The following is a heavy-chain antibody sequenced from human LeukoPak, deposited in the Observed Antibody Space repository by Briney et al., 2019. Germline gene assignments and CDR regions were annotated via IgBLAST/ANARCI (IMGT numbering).Heavy chain of an antibody. CDR3: ARAYGSGSYSPRWGIYYYYGMDV. D-gene: IGHD3-10*01. Sequence: ASVKVSCKASGYTFTSYDINWVRQATAQGLEWMGWMNPNSGNTGYAQKFQGRVTMTRNTSISTAYMELSSLRSEDTAVYYCARAYGSGSYSPRWGIYYYYGMDVWGQGTTVTVSS. CDR2: MNPNSGNT. V-gene: IGHV1-8*01. J-gene: IGHJ6*02. CDR1: GYTFTSYD.